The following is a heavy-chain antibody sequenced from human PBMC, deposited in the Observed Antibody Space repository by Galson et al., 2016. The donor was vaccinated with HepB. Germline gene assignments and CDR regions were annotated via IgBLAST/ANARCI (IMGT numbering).Heavy chain of an antibody. CDR1: GYTFSSYS. D-gene: IGHD2-2*02. Sequence: SLRLSCAASGYTFSSYSMHWVRQTPGTGLEWVAYISNSSSTTYYADSVKGRFTISRDNAKNTLYLQMNSLRDEDTAVYYCARDTGYCSGISCHIDYWGQGTLLSVAS. CDR3: ARDTGYCSGISCHIDY. CDR2: ISNSSSTT. J-gene: IGHJ4*02. V-gene: IGHV3-48*02.